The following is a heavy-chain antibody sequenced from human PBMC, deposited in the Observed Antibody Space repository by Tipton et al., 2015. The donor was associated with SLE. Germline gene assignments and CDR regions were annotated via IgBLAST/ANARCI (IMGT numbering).Heavy chain of an antibody. CDR2: IYYSGST. CDR1: GGSISSYY. D-gene: IGHD5-24*01. CDR3: ARVAGEDGYKPFDY. J-gene: IGHJ4*02. Sequence: TLSLTCTVSGGSISSYYWSWIRQPPGKGLEWIGYIYYSGSTNYNPSLKSRVTISVDTSKNQFSLKLSSVTAADTAVYYCARVAGEDGYKPFDYWGQGTLVAVSS. V-gene: IGHV4-59*01.